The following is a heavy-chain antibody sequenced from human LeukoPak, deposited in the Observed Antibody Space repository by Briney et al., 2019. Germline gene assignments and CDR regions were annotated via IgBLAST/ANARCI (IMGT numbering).Heavy chain of an antibody. CDR2: INPNSGGT. Sequence: GASVKVSCKASGYTFTGYYMHWVRQAPGQGLEWMGWINPNSGGTKYAQKFQGRVTMTRDTSTSTLYMELSSLISKDTAVYYCARAQRGYNYGTDDYWGQGTLVTVSS. J-gene: IGHJ4*02. V-gene: IGHV1-2*02. D-gene: IGHD5-18*01. CDR1: GYTFTGYY. CDR3: ARAQRGYNYGTDDY.